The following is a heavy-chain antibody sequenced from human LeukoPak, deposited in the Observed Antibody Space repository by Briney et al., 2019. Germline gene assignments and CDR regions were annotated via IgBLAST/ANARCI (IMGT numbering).Heavy chain of an antibody. CDR3: ARVLVVPAAIRWFDP. V-gene: IGHV1-18*01. CDR1: GYTFTIYG. Sequence: VASVTVSCKASGYTFTIYGIGWVRQAPGEGLEWVGWISAYNGNTNYAQKLQGRVTMTTDTSTSTAYMELRSLRSDDTAVYYCARVLVVPAAIRWFDPWGQGTLVSVSS. D-gene: IGHD2-2*01. CDR2: ISAYNGNT. J-gene: IGHJ5*02.